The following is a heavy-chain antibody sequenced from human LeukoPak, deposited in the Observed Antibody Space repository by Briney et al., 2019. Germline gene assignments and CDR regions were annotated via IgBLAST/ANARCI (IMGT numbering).Heavy chain of an antibody. CDR1: GITFSSYD. D-gene: IGHD3-3*01. CDR3: AKLPTTFGVADSFDI. V-gene: IGHV3-23*01. J-gene: IGHJ3*02. CDR2: ISDRGKT. Sequence: GGSLRLSCEATGITFSSYDMTWVRQAPGKGLEWISAISDRGKTDYAESVKGRFTISRDNSKNTLYLQLTSLRDEDTAIYYCAKLPTTFGVADSFDIWGQGTLVTVSS.